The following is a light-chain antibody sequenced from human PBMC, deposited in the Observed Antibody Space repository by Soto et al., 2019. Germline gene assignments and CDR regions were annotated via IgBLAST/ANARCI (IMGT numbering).Light chain of an antibody. J-gene: IGLJ1*01. V-gene: IGLV2-14*03. CDR3: TSYTSSITYV. CDR1: RSDVGGYNY. CDR2: EVT. Sequence: QSVLTQPASVSGSPGQSITISCTGTRSDVGGYNYVSWYQQHPGKAPKVVIYEVTYRPAGVSNRFSGSKSGNTAYLTISGLQAEDEADYYCTSYTSSITYVLGTGTKVTVL.